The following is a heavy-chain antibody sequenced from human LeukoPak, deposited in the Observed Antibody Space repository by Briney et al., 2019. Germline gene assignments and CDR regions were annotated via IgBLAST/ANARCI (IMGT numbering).Heavy chain of an antibody. V-gene: IGHV3-53*01. D-gene: IGHD3-16*02. CDR2: IYSGGST. J-gene: IGHJ4*02. CDR1: GLTVSCNY. CDR3: ARAYRSVLPSED. Sequence: GGSLRLSCAASGLTVSCNYMSWVRQAPGKGLEWVSVIYSGGSTSYADSVKGRFTISRDNSKNTLYLQMSSLRAEDTAVYYCARAYRSVLPSEDWGQGTLVTVSS.